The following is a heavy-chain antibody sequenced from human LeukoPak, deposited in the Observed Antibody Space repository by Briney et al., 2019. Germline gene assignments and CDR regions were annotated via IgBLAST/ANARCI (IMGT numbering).Heavy chain of an antibody. D-gene: IGHD2-2*02. CDR2: IGRSASAI. CDR1: GFTFSDFE. V-gene: IGHV3-48*03. CDR3: ARDGTHRYTTGWVFFDY. Sequence: PGGSLRLSCAASGFTFSDFEMNWVRQAPGRGLEWLSYIGRSASAIHYADSVKGRFTISRDNAENSLYLQMNSLRAEDTAVYYCARDGTHRYTTGWVFFDYWGQGTLVTVSS. J-gene: IGHJ4*02.